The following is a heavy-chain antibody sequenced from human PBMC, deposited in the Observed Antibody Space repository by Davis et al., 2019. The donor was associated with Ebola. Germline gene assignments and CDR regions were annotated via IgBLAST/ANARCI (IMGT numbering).Heavy chain of an antibody. CDR3: ARDLGYGIVGATAGY. Sequence: AASVKVSCKASGYTFTSYGISWVRQAPGQGLEWMGWISAYNGNTNYAQKLQGRVTMTTDTSTSTAYMELRSLRSDDTAVYYCARDLGYGIVGATAGYWGQGTLVTVSS. CDR2: ISAYNGNT. D-gene: IGHD1-26*01. V-gene: IGHV1-18*01. J-gene: IGHJ4*02. CDR1: GYTFTSYG.